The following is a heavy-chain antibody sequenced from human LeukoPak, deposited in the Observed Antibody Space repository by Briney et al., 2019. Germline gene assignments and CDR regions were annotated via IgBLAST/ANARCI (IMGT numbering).Heavy chain of an antibody. Sequence: PGGSLRLSCAASGFTFSSYAMSWVRQAPGKGLEWVSAISGSGGSTYYADSVKGRFTISRDNSKNTLYLQMNSLRAEDTAVYYCAKDANYDFWSGYQGIDPWGQGTLVTVSS. CDR3: AKDANYDFWSGYQGIDP. CDR1: GFTFSSYA. J-gene: IGHJ5*02. CDR2: ISGSGGST. V-gene: IGHV3-23*01. D-gene: IGHD3-3*01.